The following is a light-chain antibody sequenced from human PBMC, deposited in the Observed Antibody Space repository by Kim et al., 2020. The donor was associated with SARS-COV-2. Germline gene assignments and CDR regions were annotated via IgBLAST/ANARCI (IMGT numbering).Light chain of an antibody. CDR3: GTWDDSLTGPV. V-gene: IGLV1-44*01. CDR1: RSNIGSNF. Sequence: QPVLTQPPSASGTPGQRVTISCSGSRSNIGSNFVHWYQQFPQTAPRLIIYSNDERPSGVPDRFSGSKSGTSASLAISGLQSEDEGDYYCGTWDDSLTGPVFGGGTKVTVL. J-gene: IGLJ3*02. CDR2: SND.